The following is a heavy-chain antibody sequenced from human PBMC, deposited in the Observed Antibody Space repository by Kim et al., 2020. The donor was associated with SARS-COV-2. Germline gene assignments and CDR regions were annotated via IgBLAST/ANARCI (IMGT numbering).Heavy chain of an antibody. Sequence: KDYADSVGGRFTNSRDNYKNTLYLQVNSLRAEDTAVYYCAKSYDSSGIDYWGQGTLVTVSS. V-gene: IGHV3-33*06. CDR2: K. D-gene: IGHD3-22*01. CDR3: AKSYDSSGIDY. J-gene: IGHJ4*02.